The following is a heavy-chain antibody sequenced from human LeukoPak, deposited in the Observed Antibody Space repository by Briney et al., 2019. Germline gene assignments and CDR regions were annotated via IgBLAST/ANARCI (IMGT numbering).Heavy chain of an antibody. V-gene: IGHV3-64D*09. Sequence: GGSLRLSCSASGFIFSPFAMHWVRQAPGKGLEYVSSISSSGDSTYYADSVKDRFTISRDNSKNTVYLQMSSLRVEDTAVYYCVKDRWVDYWGQGTLVTVSS. CDR3: VKDRWVDY. D-gene: IGHD4-23*01. CDR2: ISSSGDST. CDR1: GFIFSPFA. J-gene: IGHJ4*02.